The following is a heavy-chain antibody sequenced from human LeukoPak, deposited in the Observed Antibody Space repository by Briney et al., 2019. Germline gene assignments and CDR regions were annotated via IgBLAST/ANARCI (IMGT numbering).Heavy chain of an antibody. Sequence: GGPLRLSCAASGFTFSDYYMSWIRQAPGKGLEWVSSISSSSSYIYYADSVKGRFTISRDNAKNSLYLQMNSLRAEDTAVYYCARDSLEKGHWFDPWGQGTLVTVSS. V-gene: IGHV3-11*06. CDR3: ARDSLEKGHWFDP. J-gene: IGHJ5*02. CDR2: ISSSSSYI. D-gene: IGHD3-16*02. CDR1: GFTFSDYY.